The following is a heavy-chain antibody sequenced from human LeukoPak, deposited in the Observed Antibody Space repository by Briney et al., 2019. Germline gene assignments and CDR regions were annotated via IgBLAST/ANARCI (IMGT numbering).Heavy chain of an antibody. CDR3: ATTREDDYFDY. CDR1: GGSISSYY. V-gene: IGHV4-59*01. D-gene: IGHD2-15*01. CDR2: IYYSGST. Sequence: SETLSLTCTVSGGSISSYYWSWIRQPPGKGLEWIGYIYYSGSTNYNPSLKSRVTISVDTSMNQFSLKLSSVTAADTAVYYCATTREDDYFDYWGQGTLVTVSS. J-gene: IGHJ4*02.